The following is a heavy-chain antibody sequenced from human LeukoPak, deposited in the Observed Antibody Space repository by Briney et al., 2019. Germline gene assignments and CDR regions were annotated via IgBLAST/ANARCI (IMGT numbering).Heavy chain of an antibody. J-gene: IGHJ4*02. CDR3: ARDPFQYSSSWFDY. CDR2: IKQVGSEK. Sequence: PGRCLRLSCAASGFTVSSYWMSWVRQASGKGLEWVANIKQVGSEKYYVDSVKGRFTISRDNAKNSLYLQMNSLRAEDTAVYYCARDPFQYSSSWFDYWGQGTLVTVSS. D-gene: IGHD6-13*01. CDR1: GFTVSSYW. V-gene: IGHV3-7*01.